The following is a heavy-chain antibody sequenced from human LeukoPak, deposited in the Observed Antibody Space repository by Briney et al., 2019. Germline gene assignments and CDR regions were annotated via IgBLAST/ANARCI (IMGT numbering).Heavy chain of an antibody. CDR2: ISYDGSNK. CDR3: AKGSAGGRPYYFDY. V-gene: IGHV3-30-3*01. D-gene: IGHD6-13*01. Sequence: SGGSLRLSRAASGFTFSSYAMHWVRQAPGKGLEWVAVISYDGSNKYYADSVKGRFTISRDNSKNTLYLQMNSLRAEDTAVYYCAKGSAGGRPYYFDYWGQGTLVPVSS. J-gene: IGHJ4*02. CDR1: GFTFSSYA.